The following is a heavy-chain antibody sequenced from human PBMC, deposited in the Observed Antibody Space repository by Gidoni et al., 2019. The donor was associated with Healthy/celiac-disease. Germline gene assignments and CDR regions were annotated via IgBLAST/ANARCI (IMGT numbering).Heavy chain of an antibody. J-gene: IGHJ6*02. CDR3: AREFFDFWSGYYPSMDYYYGMDV. CDR2: IWYDGSNK. V-gene: IGHV3-33*01. D-gene: IGHD3-3*01. Sequence: QVQLVESGGVVVQPGRSLRLSCAASGFTFRSYGMHWSRPAPGKGLEWVAVIWYDGSNKYYAYSVKGRFTISRDNSKNTLYLQMNSLRAEDTAVYYCAREFFDFWSGYYPSMDYYYGMDVWGQGTTVTVSS. CDR1: GFTFRSYG.